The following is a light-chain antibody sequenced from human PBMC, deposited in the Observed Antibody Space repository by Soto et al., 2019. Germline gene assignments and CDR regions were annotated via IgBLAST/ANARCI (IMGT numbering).Light chain of an antibody. Sequence: DIQMTQSPSSLSASVGDRVTITCQASQDIRNYLNWYQQKPGKAPNLLIYDASNLRAGVPSRFSGSGSGTEFTFTISSLQPEDIATYYCQHYDHLPPLSFGGGTKVAIK. J-gene: IGKJ4*01. CDR1: QDIRNY. CDR2: DAS. V-gene: IGKV1-33*01. CDR3: QHYDHLPPLS.